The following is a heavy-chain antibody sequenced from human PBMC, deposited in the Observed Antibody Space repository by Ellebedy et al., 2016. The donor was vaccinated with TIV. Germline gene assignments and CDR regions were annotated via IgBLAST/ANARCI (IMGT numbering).Heavy chain of an antibody. V-gene: IGHV4-39*07. J-gene: IGHJ6*03. CDR3: ARDPYSNYLDV. D-gene: IGHD6-13*01. CDR2: INYSGTT. Sequence: MPSETLSLTCTVTGGAISSNTYYWAWIRQPPGKGLEGIGRINYSGTTSYNASLKSRIAITVDMSKNQFSLILSSVTAADTAVYYCARDPYSNYLDVWGKGTTVTVSS. CDR1: GGAISSNTYY.